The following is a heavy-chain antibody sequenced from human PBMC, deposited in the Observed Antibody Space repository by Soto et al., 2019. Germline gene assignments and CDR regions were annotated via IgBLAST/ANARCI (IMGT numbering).Heavy chain of an antibody. D-gene: IGHD6-6*01. CDR2: IYYSGST. J-gene: IGHJ5*02. Sequence: LSLTCTVSGGSISSGGYYWSWIRQHPGKGLEWIGYIYYSGSTYYNPSLKSRVTISVDTSKNQFSLNLSSVTAADTAVYYCARAGHSSSSEGANWFDPWGQGTLVTVS. V-gene: IGHV4-31*03. CDR1: GGSISSGGYY. CDR3: ARAGHSSSSEGANWFDP.